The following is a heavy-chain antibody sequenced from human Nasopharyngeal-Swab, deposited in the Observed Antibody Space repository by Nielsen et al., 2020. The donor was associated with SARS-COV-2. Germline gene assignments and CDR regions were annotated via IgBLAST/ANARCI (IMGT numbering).Heavy chain of an antibody. J-gene: IGHJ1*01. Sequence: SETLSLTCTVSGGSISSSSYYWGWIRQPPGKGLEWIGSIYYSGSTYYNPSLKSRVIISVDTSKNQFSLKLSSVTAADTAVYYCARREGPAAIEYFQHWGQGTLVTVSS. D-gene: IGHD2-2*01. V-gene: IGHV4-39*01. CDR1: GGSISSSSYY. CDR3: ARREGPAAIEYFQH. CDR2: IYYSGST.